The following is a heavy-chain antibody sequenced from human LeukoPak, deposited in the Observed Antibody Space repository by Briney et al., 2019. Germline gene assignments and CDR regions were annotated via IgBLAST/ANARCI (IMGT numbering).Heavy chain of an antibody. D-gene: IGHD3-22*01. J-gene: IGHJ4*02. Sequence: GGSLRLSCAASGFTFSSYSMNWFRQAPGKGLEWVSYISSSSSTIYYADSVKGRFTISRDNAKNSLYLQMNSLRAEDTAVYYCASETYYYDSSAYSDYWGQGTLVTVSS. V-gene: IGHV3-48*04. CDR2: ISSSSSTI. CDR3: ASETYYYDSSAYSDY. CDR1: GFTFSSYS.